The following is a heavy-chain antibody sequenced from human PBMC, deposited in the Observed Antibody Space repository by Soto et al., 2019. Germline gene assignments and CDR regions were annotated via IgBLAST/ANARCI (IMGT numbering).Heavy chain of an antibody. CDR3: VIYLSPASSGWQPNWFAP. D-gene: IGHD6-19*01. V-gene: IGHV1-3*01. J-gene: IGHJ5*01. CDR2: INAGNGNT. Sequence: ASVNGSCKASGYTFTSYAMHWVRQAPGQRLEWMGWINAGNGNTKYSQKFQGRVTITRDTSASTAYMELSSLRSEDTAVYYCVIYLSPASSGWQPNWFAPPAQRTLDTVSA. CDR1: GYTFTSYA.